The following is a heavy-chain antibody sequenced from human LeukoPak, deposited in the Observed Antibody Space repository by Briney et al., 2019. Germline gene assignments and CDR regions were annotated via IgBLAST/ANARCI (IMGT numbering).Heavy chain of an antibody. CDR2: ISGSGAST. CDR3: AKETDYNYIYYFDY. Sequence: GGSLRLSCAASGFTFSSYAMSWVRQAPGKGLEWVSDISGSGASTYYADSVKGRFTISRDNSKNTLYLRMNSLRAEDTAVYSCAKETDYNYIYYFDYWGQGTLVTVSS. J-gene: IGHJ4*02. V-gene: IGHV3-23*01. D-gene: IGHD5-24*01. CDR1: GFTFSSYA.